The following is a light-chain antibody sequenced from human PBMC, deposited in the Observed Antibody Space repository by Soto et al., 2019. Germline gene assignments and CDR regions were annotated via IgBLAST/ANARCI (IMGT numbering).Light chain of an antibody. J-gene: IGLJ2*01. V-gene: IGLV1-40*01. CDR2: GNI. CDR3: QSYDTSLSASVV. CDR1: SSNIGAGYY. Sequence: QAVVTQPPSVSGAPGQRVTISCTWSSSNIGAGYYVHWYQQLPGTAPKLLIYGNINRPSGVPDRFSGSKSGTSASLSITGLQAEDEADYYCQSYDTSLSASVVFGGGTKLTVL.